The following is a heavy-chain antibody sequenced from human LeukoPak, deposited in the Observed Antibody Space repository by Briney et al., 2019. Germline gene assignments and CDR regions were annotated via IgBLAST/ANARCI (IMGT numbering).Heavy chain of an antibody. V-gene: IGHV1-8*02. CDR3: ARGHEVAIHHHPPDY. J-gene: IGHJ4*02. Sequence: ASVKVSCKASGYTFTSYDIDWVRQATGQGLEWMGWMNPNSGNTGYAQKFQGRVTMTRNTSISTAYMELSSLRSEDTAVYYCARGHEVAIHHHPPDYWGQGTLVTVSS. D-gene: IGHD5-24*01. CDR1: GYTFTSYD. CDR2: MNPNSGNT.